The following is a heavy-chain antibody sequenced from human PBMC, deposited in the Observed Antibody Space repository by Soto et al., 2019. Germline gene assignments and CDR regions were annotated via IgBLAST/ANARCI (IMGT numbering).Heavy chain of an antibody. Sequence: PGGSLRLSCAASGFTFSSYGMHWVRQAPGKGLEWVAVISYDGRNKYYADAVKGRFTISRDNSKNTLYLQMSSLRAEDTAVYYCVKDGSSTWPYYYYMDVWCQGTTVTVSS. J-gene: IGHJ6*02. CDR3: VKDGSSTWPYYYYMDV. CDR2: ISYDGRNK. V-gene: IGHV3-30*18. CDR1: GFTFSSYG. D-gene: IGHD2-2*01.